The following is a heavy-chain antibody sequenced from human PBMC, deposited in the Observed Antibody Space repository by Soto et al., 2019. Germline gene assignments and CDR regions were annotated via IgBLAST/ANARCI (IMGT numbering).Heavy chain of an antibody. J-gene: IGHJ6*02. CDR1: GFTFSSYA. V-gene: IGHV3-30-3*01. D-gene: IGHD2-15*01. Sequence: QVQLVESGGGVVQPGRSLRLSCAASGFTFSSYAMHWVRQAPGKGLEWVAVISYDGSNKYYADSVKGRFTISRDNSKNTLYLQMNSLRAEDTAVYYCARGEDIVVVGLGYYYGMDVWGQGTTVTVAS. CDR3: ARGEDIVVVGLGYYYGMDV. CDR2: ISYDGSNK.